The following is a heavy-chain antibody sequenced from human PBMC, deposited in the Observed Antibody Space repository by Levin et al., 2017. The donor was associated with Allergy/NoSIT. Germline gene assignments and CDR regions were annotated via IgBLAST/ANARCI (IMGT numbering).Heavy chain of an antibody. CDR1: GGSFSGYY. Sequence: PSETLSLTCAVYGGSFSGYYWSWIRQPPGKGLEWIGEINHSGSTNYNPSLKSRVTISVDTSKNQFSLKLSSVTAADTAVYYCARAYSSSARSSYYMDVWGKGTTVTVSS. J-gene: IGHJ6*03. D-gene: IGHD6-6*01. V-gene: IGHV4-34*01. CDR3: ARAYSSSARSSYYMDV. CDR2: INHSGST.